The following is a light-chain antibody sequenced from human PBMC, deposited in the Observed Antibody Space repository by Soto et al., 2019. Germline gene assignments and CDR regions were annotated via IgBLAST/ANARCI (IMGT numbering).Light chain of an antibody. CDR2: EVS. J-gene: IGLJ3*02. V-gene: IGLV2-8*01. CDR3: SSYAGSNNLNWV. Sequence: QSALTQPPSASGSPGQSVTISCTGTSSDVGGYNYVSWYQQHPGKAPKLMIYEVSKRPSGVPDRFSGSTSGNTASLTVSGLQAEDEAEYYCSSYAGSNNLNWVFGVGTKLNVL. CDR1: SSDVGGYNY.